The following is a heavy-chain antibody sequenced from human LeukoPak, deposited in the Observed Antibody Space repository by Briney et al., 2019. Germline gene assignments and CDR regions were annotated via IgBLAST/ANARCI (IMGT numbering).Heavy chain of an antibody. D-gene: IGHD6-13*01. CDR2: IRFDGNDQ. CDR1: GFMFSNYG. V-gene: IGHV3-30*02. CDR3: ARAAAGLGFDY. J-gene: IGHJ4*02. Sequence: PGGSLRLSCAASGFMFSNYGMHWIRQAPGKGLEWVAFIRFDGNDQSYADSVKGRVTISRDDVKNTLYLQMNSLRAEDTAVYYCARAAAGLGFDYWGQGALVTVSS.